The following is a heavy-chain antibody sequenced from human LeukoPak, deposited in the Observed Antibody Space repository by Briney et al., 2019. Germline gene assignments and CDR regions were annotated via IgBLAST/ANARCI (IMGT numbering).Heavy chain of an antibody. J-gene: IGHJ4*02. V-gene: IGHV4-39*07. CDR2: IYYTGST. Sequence: KPSETLSLTCTVSRGSVSSSTYYWSWVRQPPGKGLEWIASIYYTGSTYYNPSLKSRVTISLDMSKNEFFLTMTSVTAADTAVYFCTAEKNGSPNYWGQGTQVTVSS. D-gene: IGHD2-8*01. CDR1: RGSVSSSTYY. CDR3: TAEKNGSPNY.